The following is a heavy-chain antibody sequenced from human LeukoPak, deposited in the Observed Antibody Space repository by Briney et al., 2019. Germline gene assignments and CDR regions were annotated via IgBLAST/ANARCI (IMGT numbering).Heavy chain of an antibody. V-gene: IGHV3-21*01. Sequence: GGSLRLSCAASGFTFRSYSMNWVRQAPGKGLEWVSSISSSSSYIYYADSVKGRFTISRDNAKNSLYLQMNSLRAEDTAVYYCARDRNYDYVWGSYRYGPIDYWGQGTLVTVSS. J-gene: IGHJ4*02. CDR2: ISSSSSYI. CDR1: GFTFRSYS. CDR3: ARDRNYDYVWGSYRYGPIDY. D-gene: IGHD3-16*02.